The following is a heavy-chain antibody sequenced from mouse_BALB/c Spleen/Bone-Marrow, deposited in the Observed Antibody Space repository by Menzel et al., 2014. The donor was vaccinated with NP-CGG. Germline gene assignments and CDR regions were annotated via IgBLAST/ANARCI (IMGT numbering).Heavy chain of an antibody. J-gene: IGHJ3*01. CDR3: ARNRGNYFSWFAY. V-gene: IGHV2-4-1*01. CDR1: GFSLTSYG. D-gene: IGHD2-1*01. CDR2: IWSGGST. Sequence: QVQLQQSGPGLVQPSQSLPITCTVSGFSLTSYGVHWVRQSPGKGLEWLGVIWSGGSTDYNAAFISRLSISKDNSKSQVFFKMNSLQADDTAIYYCARNRGNYFSWFAYWGQGTLVTVSA.